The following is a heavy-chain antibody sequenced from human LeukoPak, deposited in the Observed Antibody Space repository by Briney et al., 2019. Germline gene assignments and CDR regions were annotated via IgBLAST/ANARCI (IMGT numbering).Heavy chain of an antibody. Sequence: HGESLKISCKGSGYNFNNSWIGWVRPMPGKGLEWMGLIYPGDSDTRYSPSFQGQVTISVDRSKTTAYVQWNSLKASDTAIYYCARRWVTEDAYDVWGQGTMVTVSS. CDR1: GYNFNNSW. CDR2: IYPGDSDT. D-gene: IGHD1-26*01. J-gene: IGHJ3*01. CDR3: ARRWVTEDAYDV. V-gene: IGHV5-51*01.